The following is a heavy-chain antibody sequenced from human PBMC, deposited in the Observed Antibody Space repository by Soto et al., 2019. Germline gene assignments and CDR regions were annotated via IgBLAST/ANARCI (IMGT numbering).Heavy chain of an antibody. CDR3: ARQWPFNYYDSSGYSVCAFDI. J-gene: IGHJ3*02. CDR1: GYAITCNY. V-gene: IGHV1-2*04. Sequence: GKLCCEAAGYAITCNYMQSARHAPGQGLERMGWINPNSGGTKYAQKLQGWVTMTRDTSISTAYMELSRLRSDDTAVYYCARQWPFNYYDSSGYSVCAFDIWGQGTMVTVSS. CDR2: INPNSGGT. D-gene: IGHD3-22*01.